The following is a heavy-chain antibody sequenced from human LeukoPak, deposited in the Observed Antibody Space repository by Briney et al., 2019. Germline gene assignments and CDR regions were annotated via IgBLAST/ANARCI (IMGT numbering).Heavy chain of an antibody. D-gene: IGHD1-1*01. CDR1: GYTFTGYY. V-gene: IGHV1-2*02. CDR3: ARRQLASNYYYYYYYMDV. Sequence: GASVKVSCKASGYTFTGYYMHWVRQAPGQGLEWMGWINPNSGGTNYAQKFQGRVTMTRDTSISTAYMELSRLRCDDTAVYYCARRQLASNYYYYYYYMDVWGKGTTVTVSS. J-gene: IGHJ6*03. CDR2: INPNSGGT.